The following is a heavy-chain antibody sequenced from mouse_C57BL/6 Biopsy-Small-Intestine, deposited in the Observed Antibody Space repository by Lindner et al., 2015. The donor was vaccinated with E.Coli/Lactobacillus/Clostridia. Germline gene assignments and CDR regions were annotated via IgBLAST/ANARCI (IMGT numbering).Heavy chain of an antibody. CDR2: IDPETGGT. CDR1: GYTFTDYE. D-gene: IGHD1-1*01. Sequence: GAELVRPGASVTLSCKASGYTFTDYEMHWVKRTPVHGLEWIGAIDPETGGTAYNQKFKGKAILTADKSSSTAYMELRSLTSEDSAVYYCTTAVDFDYWGQGTTLTVSS. CDR3: TTAVDFDY. V-gene: IGHV1-15*01. J-gene: IGHJ2*01.